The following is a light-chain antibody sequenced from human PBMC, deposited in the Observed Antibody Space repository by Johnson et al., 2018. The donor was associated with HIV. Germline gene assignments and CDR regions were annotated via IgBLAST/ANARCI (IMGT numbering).Light chain of an antibody. Sequence: QSVLTQPPSVSAASGQRVDISCSGSSSNIENNYLSWYQQLPHTAPRLLISDNNKRPSGIPDRFSGSKSGTSATLGITGLQTGDEADYYCGTWDSSLYAYVFGTGTKVTAL. CDR1: SSNIENNY. J-gene: IGLJ1*01. V-gene: IGLV1-51*01. CDR3: GTWDSSLYAYV. CDR2: DNN.